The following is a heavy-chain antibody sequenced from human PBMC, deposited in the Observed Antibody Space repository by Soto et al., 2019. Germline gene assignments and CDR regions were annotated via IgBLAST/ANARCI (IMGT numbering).Heavy chain of an antibody. CDR3: ARVEPARTGDAYPFDY. D-gene: IGHD7-27*01. V-gene: IGHV1-18*01. J-gene: IGHJ4*02. Sequence: QVQLVQSGAEVKKPGASVKVPCKAPGYTFTSYGISWVRQAPGQGLEWMGWISAYNGKTNYAQKLQGRVTMTTDTSTSTAYRELRSLRSDDTAVYYCARVEPARTGDAYPFDYWGQGTLVTVSS. CDR1: GYTFTSYG. CDR2: ISAYNGKT.